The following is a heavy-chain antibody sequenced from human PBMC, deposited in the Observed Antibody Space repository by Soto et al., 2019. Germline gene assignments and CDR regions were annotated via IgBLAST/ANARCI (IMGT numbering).Heavy chain of an antibody. CDR1: GFTVSSNY. Sequence: EVQLVESGGGLVQPGGSLRLSCAASGFTVSSNYMSWVRQAPGTGLEWVSVIYSGGSTYYADSVKGRFTISTHNSKNTLYLQMNSLRAEDTAVYYCASVPLDGDYVFYWGQGTLVTVSS. CDR3: ASVPLDGDYVFY. J-gene: IGHJ4*02. D-gene: IGHD4-17*01. CDR2: IYSGGST. V-gene: IGHV3-53*04.